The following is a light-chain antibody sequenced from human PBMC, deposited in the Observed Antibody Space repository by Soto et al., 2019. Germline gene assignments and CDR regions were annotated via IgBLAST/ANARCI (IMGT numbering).Light chain of an antibody. CDR1: SSDVGSYSL. V-gene: IGLV2-23*01. CDR3: SSYAGTARTLVL. J-gene: IGLJ2*01. Sequence: QSALTQPASVSGSPGQSITISCTGTSSDVGSYSLVSWYQQHPGKAPQLIIYEASKRPSGVSTRFSGSRSGNTASLTISGLQAEDEAVYHCSSYAGTARTLVLFGGGTKLTVL. CDR2: EAS.